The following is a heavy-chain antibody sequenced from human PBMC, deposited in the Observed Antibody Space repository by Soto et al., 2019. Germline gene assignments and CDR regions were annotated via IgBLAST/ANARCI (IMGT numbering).Heavy chain of an antibody. V-gene: IGHV4-31*03. CDR2: IYYSGST. D-gene: IGHD3-10*01. CDR3: ARGPGTMAKIDY. CDR1: GGSISSGGYY. J-gene: IGHJ4*02. Sequence: QVQLQESGPGLVKPSQTLSLTCTVSGGSISSGGYYWSWIRQHPGKGLEWIVYIYYSGSTYYNPSLKSGVTIAVDTSKNQCSLQLSSVTAADTAVYYCARGPGTMAKIDYWGQGTLVTVSS.